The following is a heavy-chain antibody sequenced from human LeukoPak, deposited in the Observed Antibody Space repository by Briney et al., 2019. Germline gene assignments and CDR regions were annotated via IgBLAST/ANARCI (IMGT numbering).Heavy chain of an antibody. D-gene: IGHD3-3*01. J-gene: IGHJ4*02. Sequence: SETLSLNCAVSGYSISSGYYWGWIRQPPGKGLEWIGSIYHSGSTYYNPSLKSRVTISVDTSKNQFSLKLSSVTAADTAVYYCARQGYDFWSGYSPFDYWGQGALVTVSS. CDR1: GYSISSGYY. CDR3: ARQGYDFWSGYSPFDY. CDR2: IYHSGST. V-gene: IGHV4-38-2*01.